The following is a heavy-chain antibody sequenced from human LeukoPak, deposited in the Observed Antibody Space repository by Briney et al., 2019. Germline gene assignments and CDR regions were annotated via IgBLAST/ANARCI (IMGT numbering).Heavy chain of an antibody. V-gene: IGHV3-49*05. Sequence: KPGRSLRLSCTASGFTFGDYAMSWFRQAPGKGLEWVGFIRSKAYGGTTEHAASVKGRFTISRDDSRSIAYLQMNSLKTEDTAVYYCTRGLIGDDFWSGYYPYYFDYWGQGTLVTVSS. CDR3: TRGLIGDDFWSGYYPYYFDY. CDR2: IRSKAYGGTT. CDR1: GFTFGDYA. J-gene: IGHJ4*02. D-gene: IGHD3-3*01.